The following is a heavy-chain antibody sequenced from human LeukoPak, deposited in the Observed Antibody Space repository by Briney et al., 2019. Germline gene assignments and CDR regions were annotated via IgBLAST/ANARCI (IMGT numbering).Heavy chain of an antibody. J-gene: IGHJ6*02. CDR3: ARLYCSSTSCYAGEWGVNYYYGMDV. CDR1: GYTLTSSH. V-gene: IGHV1-46*01. D-gene: IGHD2-2*01. Sequence: ASVKVSCKASGYTLTSSHAHWVRQAPGQGLEWMGIINCGDGYTNYAQKFQGRVSVTSDTSTSTIYMELSSLRAEDTAIYYCARLYCSSTSCYAGEWGVNYYYGMDVWGQGTTVTVSS. CDR2: INCGDGYT.